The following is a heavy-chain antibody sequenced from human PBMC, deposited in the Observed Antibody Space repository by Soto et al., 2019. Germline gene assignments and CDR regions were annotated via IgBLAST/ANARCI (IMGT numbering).Heavy chain of an antibody. CDR1: GFTFSGSA. CDR2: IRTKVNSYAT. CDR3: LTGSGSDAFDI. V-gene: IGHV3-73*01. J-gene: IGHJ3*02. Sequence: EVQLVESGGGLVQPGGSLTLSCAASGFTFSGSAMHWVRQASGKGLEWVGRIRTKVNSYATGYAASVKGRFTISRDDSKNTAYLQMNSLKSEDTAVYYCLTGSGSDAFDIWGHGTMVTVSA. D-gene: IGHD3-10*01.